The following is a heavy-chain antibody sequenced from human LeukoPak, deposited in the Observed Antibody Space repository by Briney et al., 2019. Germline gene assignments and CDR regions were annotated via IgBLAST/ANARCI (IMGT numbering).Heavy chain of an antibody. J-gene: IGHJ2*01. CDR2: IYPAYLDA. CDR3: ARRIGHSYFDL. Sequence: GESLKISCKGSGYTFTSYWLGWVRQMPGKGLELMGIIYPAYLDARYSPSFQGHVTFSVDKSNSTAFLQWSSLKASDSAMYYCARRIGHSYFDLWGRGTLVTVSS. V-gene: IGHV5-51*01. CDR1: GYTFTSYW.